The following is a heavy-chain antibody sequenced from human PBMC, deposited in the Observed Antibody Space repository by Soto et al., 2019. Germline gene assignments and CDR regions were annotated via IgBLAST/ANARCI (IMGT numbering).Heavy chain of an antibody. CDR3: ARVMDVPMPDGFDI. Sequence: QVHLQESGPGLVKPSGTLSLTCAVSGGPITSNNWWTWVRQPPGKDLEWIGEIFHRGSPNYNPSLRGPVTMSMDISKNQFSLLLFSVTAADTAVYYCARVMDVPMPDGFDIWGQGTLVTVSS. CDR2: IFHRGSP. D-gene: IGHD2-2*01. CDR1: GGPITSNNW. J-gene: IGHJ3*02. V-gene: IGHV4-4*02.